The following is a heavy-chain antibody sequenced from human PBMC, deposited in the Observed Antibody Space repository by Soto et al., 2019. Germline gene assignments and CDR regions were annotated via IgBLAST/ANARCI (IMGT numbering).Heavy chain of an antibody. CDR2: VSGSGGST. V-gene: IGHV3-23*01. CDR1: GFTFSSYA. D-gene: IGHD6-19*01. CDR3: AKDTSPYSSGYDFDY. Sequence: EVQLLESGGGLVQPGGSLRLSCAASGFTFSSYAMTWVRQAPGKGMEWVSAVSGSGGSTYYADSVKGRFTISRDNSKNTLYLQMNSLRAEDTAVYYCAKDTSPYSSGYDFDYWGQGFLVTVSS. J-gene: IGHJ4*02.